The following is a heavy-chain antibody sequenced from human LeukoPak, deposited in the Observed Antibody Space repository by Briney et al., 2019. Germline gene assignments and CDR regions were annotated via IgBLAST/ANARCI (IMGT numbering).Heavy chain of an antibody. J-gene: IGHJ4*02. CDR3: AKEVSGGSYHEWVDY. D-gene: IGHD1-26*01. V-gene: IGHV3-43*01. CDR1: GFVFDDYT. Sequence: PGGSLRLSCAASGFVFDDYTMHWVRQVPGKGLEWVSLISWDGVKTYYADSVKGRFTISRDNSKNSLFLEMNSLRTEDSALYYCAKEVSGGSYHEWVDYWGQGTLVTVSS. CDR2: ISWDGVKT.